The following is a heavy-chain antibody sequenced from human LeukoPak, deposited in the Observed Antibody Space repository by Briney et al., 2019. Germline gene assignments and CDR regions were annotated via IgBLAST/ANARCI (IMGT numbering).Heavy chain of an antibody. D-gene: IGHD3-3*01. CDR3: AREDFLEWPSGVYDV. V-gene: IGHV1-69*01. Sequence: GSSVKVSCKASGDTFSNYAVTWVRQAPGQGLGWMGGIIPILATTNYAQKFQGKVTITADDSTSTAFMEVNSLRSEDTAVYYCAREDFLEWPSGVYDVWGHGTMVTVSS. CDR2: IIPILATT. J-gene: IGHJ3*01. CDR1: GDTFSNYA.